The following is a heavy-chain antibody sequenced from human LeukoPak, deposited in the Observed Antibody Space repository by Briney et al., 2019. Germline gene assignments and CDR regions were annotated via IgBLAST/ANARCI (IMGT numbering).Heavy chain of an antibody. CDR3: ARGGNYGDYDGYFDY. Sequence: SETLSVTCAVYGGSFSGYYWSWIRQPPGKGLEWIGEINHSGSTNYNPSLKSRVPISVDTSKNQFSLKLSSVTAADTAVYYCARGGNYGDYDGYFDYWGQGTLVTVSS. V-gene: IGHV4-34*01. CDR2: INHSGST. D-gene: IGHD4-17*01. J-gene: IGHJ4*02. CDR1: GGSFSGYY.